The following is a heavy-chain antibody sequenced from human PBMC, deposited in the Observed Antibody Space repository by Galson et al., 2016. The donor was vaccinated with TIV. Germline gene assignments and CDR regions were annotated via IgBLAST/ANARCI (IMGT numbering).Heavy chain of an antibody. J-gene: IGHJ6*02. V-gene: IGHV3-74*01. D-gene: IGHD3/OR15-3a*01. Sequence: SLRLSCAASGFIFSNFWIHWVRQSPGKGPVWVSRINGDGSSTTYADSVKGRFTISRDNAENTLYLQMNSLRVDDTAVYYCARAGDWLGVYGLDVWGQGTTVTVSS. CDR2: INGDGSST. CDR3: ARAGDWLGVYGLDV. CDR1: GFIFSNFW.